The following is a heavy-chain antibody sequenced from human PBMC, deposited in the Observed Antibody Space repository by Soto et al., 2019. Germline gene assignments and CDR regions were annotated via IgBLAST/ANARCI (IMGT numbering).Heavy chain of an antibody. D-gene: IGHD1-26*01. CDR1: GGSFSGYY. J-gene: IGHJ6*03. Sequence: SETLSLTCAVCGGSFSGYYWSWIRQPPGKGLEWIGEINHSGSTNYNPSLKSRVTISVDTSKNQFSLKLSSVTAADTAVYYCARVSTVRYRYYYYMDVWGKGTTVTVSS. CDR2: INHSGST. CDR3: ARVSTVRYRYYYYMDV. V-gene: IGHV4-34*01.